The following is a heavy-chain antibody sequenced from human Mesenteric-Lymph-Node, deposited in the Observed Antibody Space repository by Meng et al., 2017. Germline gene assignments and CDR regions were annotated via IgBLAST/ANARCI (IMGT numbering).Heavy chain of an antibody. CDR2: IYYSGST. Sequence: QVQLQESGPGLGKPSQTLSLTCTVPGGSISSGDYYWSWIRQPPGKGLEWIGYIYYSGSTYYNPSLKSRVTISVDTSKNQFSLRLSSVTAADTAVYYCARDLGVATSIAGFVYWGQGTLVTVSS. D-gene: IGHD5-12*01. CDR1: GGSISSGDYY. J-gene: IGHJ4*02. V-gene: IGHV4-30-4*01. CDR3: ARDLGVATSIAGFVY.